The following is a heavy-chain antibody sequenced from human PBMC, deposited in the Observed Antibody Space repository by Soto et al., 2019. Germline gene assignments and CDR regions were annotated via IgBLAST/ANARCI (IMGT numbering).Heavy chain of an antibody. V-gene: IGHV3-9*01. Sequence: EVQLVESGGGLVQPGTSLRLSCAASGFTFDDYAMHWVRQAPGKGLEWVSGLTWNSGYIGYADSVKGRFTISRDNAKNSLYLQMNSLRADDTAFYYCAKTNYFGSGSHIDSWGQGTLVTVSS. CDR2: LTWNSGYI. J-gene: IGHJ4*02. CDR3: AKTNYFGSGSHIDS. D-gene: IGHD3-10*01. CDR1: GFTFDDYA.